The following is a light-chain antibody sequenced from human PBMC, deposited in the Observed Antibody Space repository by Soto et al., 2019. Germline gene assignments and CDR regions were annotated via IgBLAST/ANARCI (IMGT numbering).Light chain of an antibody. V-gene: IGKV3-20*01. CDR1: QSVSSSY. J-gene: IGKJ2*01. CDR3: QQYGSSPHT. Sequence: EIVLTQSPGTLSLSPGERATLSCRASQSVSSSYLAWYQQKPGQAPRFLIYGASSRATGIPDRFSGSGSGTDFTLTISRLEPEDFAVYYCQQYGSSPHTFGQGTNLEIK. CDR2: GAS.